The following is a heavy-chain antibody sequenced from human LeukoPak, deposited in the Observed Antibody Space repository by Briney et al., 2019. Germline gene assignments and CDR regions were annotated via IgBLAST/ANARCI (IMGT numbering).Heavy chain of an antibody. V-gene: IGHV3-30-3*01. J-gene: IGHJ6*02. CDR1: GFTLSRYA. D-gene: IGHD6-13*01. CDR2: ISYDGSNK. CDR3: ARDRTSSWYSYHGMDV. Sequence: GGSLRLSCAASGFTLSRYAMHWVRQAPGKGLEWVAVISYDGSNKYYADSVKGRFTISRDNSKNTLYLQMNSLRAEDTAVYYCARDRTSSWYSYHGMDVWGQGTTVTVSS.